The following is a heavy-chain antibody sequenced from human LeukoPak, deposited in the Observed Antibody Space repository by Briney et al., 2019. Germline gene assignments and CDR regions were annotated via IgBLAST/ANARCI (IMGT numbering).Heavy chain of an antibody. V-gene: IGHV4-59*01. CDR3: ARVHSSGYYVDWYFDL. CDR2: IYYSGST. Sequence: PSETLSLTCTVSGGSISTYYWSWIRQPPGKGLEWIGYIYYSGSTNYNPSLKSRVTISVDTSKNQLSLKLSSVTAADTAVYYCARVHSSGYYVDWYFDLWGRGTLVTVSS. D-gene: IGHD3-22*01. J-gene: IGHJ2*01. CDR1: GGSISTYY.